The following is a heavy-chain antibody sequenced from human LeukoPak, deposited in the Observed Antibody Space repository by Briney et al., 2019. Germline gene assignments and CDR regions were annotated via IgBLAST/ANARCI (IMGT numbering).Heavy chain of an antibody. CDR3: ATYSNDFWSGQHFFDF. CDR1: GVSMSTYY. D-gene: IGHD3-3*01. CDR2: ISYSGST. J-gene: IGHJ4*02. V-gene: IGHV4-59*01. Sequence: SETLSITFTVSGVSMSTYYWSLIRQPPGKGLEWIGYISYSGSTNFNPSLKSRVTISVDTSKNQFSLRLNSVTAADTAVFYCATYSNDFWSGQHFFDFWGQGILVAVSS.